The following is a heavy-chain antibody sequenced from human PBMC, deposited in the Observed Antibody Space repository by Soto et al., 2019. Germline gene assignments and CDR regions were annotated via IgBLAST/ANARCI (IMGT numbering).Heavy chain of an antibody. V-gene: IGHV3-72*01. CDR3: PSPKVAVDALRDRYVEF. CDR2: AKSRARGFAT. Sequence: EVQLVDSGGGLVQPGGSLRLSCAASGFTFSDRFMDWVRQAPGKGLEWIGRAKSRARGFATQYADSVKGRFTVSRDESTSSFYLQMTTLNAGYTAVYYCPSPKVAVDALRDRYVEFWGRGTRVTVSS. J-gene: IGHJ2*01. CDR1: GFTFSDRF. D-gene: IGHD2-15*01.